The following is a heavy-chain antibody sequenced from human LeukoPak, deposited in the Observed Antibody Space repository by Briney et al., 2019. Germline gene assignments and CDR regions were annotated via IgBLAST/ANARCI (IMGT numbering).Heavy chain of an antibody. CDR1: GDCINSGHYY. D-gene: IGHD2-2*01. J-gene: IGHJ6*02. CDR2: IHYSGST. Sequence: SETLSLTCTVSGDCINSGHYYWSWIRQLPGKGLEWIGYIHYSGSTYYNPSLKSRVTISVDTSKNQFSLKLSSVTAADTAVYFCAREMRYCSGSSCYGLDVWGQGTTVTVSS. V-gene: IGHV4-31*03. CDR3: AREMRYCSGSSCYGLDV.